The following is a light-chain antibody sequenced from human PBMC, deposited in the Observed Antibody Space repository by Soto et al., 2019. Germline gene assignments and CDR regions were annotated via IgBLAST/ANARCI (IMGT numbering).Light chain of an antibody. CDR2: EGS. V-gene: IGLV2-23*01. CDR3: CSYAGRSSWV. J-gene: IGLJ3*02. Sequence: QSVLTQPASASGSPGQSITISCTGTSSDVGSYNLVSWYQQHPGNAPQLMIYEGSKRPSGVSNRFAGSNSGNTASLTISGLHAEDEADYYCCSYAGRSSWVFGGGTKLTVL. CDR1: SSDVGSYNL.